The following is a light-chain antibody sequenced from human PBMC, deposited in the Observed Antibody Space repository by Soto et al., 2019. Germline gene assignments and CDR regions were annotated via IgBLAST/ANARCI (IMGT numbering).Light chain of an antibody. CDR1: QSISNY. J-gene: IGKJ1*01. Sequence: DIQMTQSPSSLSASVGDRVTITCRASQSISNYLNWYQQKPGKAPKLLIYAASSLQSGVPSRFSGSGSGTDFTLTISSLQPEDVATYYCQKSYSTPRTFGQGTKVEIK. CDR2: AAS. CDR3: QKSYSTPRT. V-gene: IGKV1-39*01.